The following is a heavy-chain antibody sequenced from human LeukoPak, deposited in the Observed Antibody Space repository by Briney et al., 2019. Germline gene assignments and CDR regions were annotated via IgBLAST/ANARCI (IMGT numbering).Heavy chain of an antibody. Sequence: GESLKISCKGSGYSFTSYWIGWVRQMPGKGLEWMGIIYRGDSDTRYSPSFQGQVTISADKSISTAYLQWSSLKASDTAMYYCARHVRLATEDTMARGATLYNWFDPWGQGTLVTVSS. V-gene: IGHV5-51*01. CDR1: GYSFTSYW. J-gene: IGHJ5*02. CDR2: IYRGDSDT. D-gene: IGHD3-10*01. CDR3: ARHVRLATEDTMARGATLYNWFDP.